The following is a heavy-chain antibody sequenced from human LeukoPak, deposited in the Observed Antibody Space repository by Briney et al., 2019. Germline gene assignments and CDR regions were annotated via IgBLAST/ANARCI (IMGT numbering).Heavy chain of an antibody. Sequence: PGGSLRLSCAASGFAFSSLWMSWVRQAPVKGLEWVASIKQDGSEKYYVDSVKGRFTISRDNAQNSLYLQMNSLRAEDTAVYYCAKRGYCNGGSCHNWYFDLWGRGTLVTVSS. D-gene: IGHD2-15*01. CDR2: IKQDGSEK. CDR1: GFAFSSLW. J-gene: IGHJ2*01. V-gene: IGHV3-7*03. CDR3: AKRGYCNGGSCHNWYFDL.